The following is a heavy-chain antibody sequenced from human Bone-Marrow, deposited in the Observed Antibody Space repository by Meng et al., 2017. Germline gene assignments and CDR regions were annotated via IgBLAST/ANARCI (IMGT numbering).Heavy chain of an antibody. CDR3: ARATQRGYTLRVGFDP. CDR1: GGSFSGYY. D-gene: IGHD5-18*01. CDR2: INHSGST. V-gene: IGHV4-34*01. Sequence: QVQLQQWGAGLLKPSETLSLTCAVYGGSFSGYYWSWIRQPPGKGLEWIGEINHSGSTNYNPSLKSRVTISVDTSKNQFSLKLSSVTAADTAVYYCARATQRGYTLRVGFDPWGQGTLVTVSS. J-gene: IGHJ5*02.